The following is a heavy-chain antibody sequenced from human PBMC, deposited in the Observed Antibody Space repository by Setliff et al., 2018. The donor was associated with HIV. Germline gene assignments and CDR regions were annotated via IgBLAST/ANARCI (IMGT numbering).Heavy chain of an antibody. CDR3: ARSLYDSSDYPMTY. V-gene: IGHV3-66*01. Sequence: PGGSLRLSCVASGITVSGIYMTWVRQAPGKGLEWVSVINGGTTTYYADSVKGRFTVSRDNAKSTLYLQINSLGTEDTAVYYCARSLYDSSDYPMTYWGQGTLVTVSS. D-gene: IGHD3-22*01. CDR1: GITVSGIY. J-gene: IGHJ4*02. CDR2: INGGTTT.